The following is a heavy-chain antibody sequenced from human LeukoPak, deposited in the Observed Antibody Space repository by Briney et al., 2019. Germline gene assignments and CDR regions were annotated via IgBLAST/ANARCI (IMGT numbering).Heavy chain of an antibody. CDR2: ISYDGSSK. J-gene: IGHJ6*04. D-gene: IGHD6-13*01. CDR3: ARAAAGSYGMDV. V-gene: IGHV3-30*03. Sequence: PGGSLRLSCAASGSTFSSYGMHWVRQAPGKGLEWVAVISYDGSSKYYADSVKGRFTISRDNSKNTLYLQMNSLRAEDTAVYYCARAAAGSYGMDVWGKGTTVTVSS. CDR1: GSTFSSYG.